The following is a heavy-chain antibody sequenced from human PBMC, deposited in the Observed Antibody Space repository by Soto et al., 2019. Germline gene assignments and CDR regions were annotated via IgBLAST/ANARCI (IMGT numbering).Heavy chain of an antibody. CDR1: GFTFSSYA. J-gene: IGHJ4*02. Sequence: EVQLLESGGGLVQPGGSLRLSCAASGFTFSSYAMSWVRQAPGKGLEWVSAISSSSSYIYYADSVKGRFTISRDNAKNSLYLQMNSLRAEDTAVYYCARVWGPPPAVAIDYWGQGTLVTVSS. CDR2: ISSSSSYI. CDR3: ARVWGPPPAVAIDY. V-gene: IGHV3-21*01. D-gene: IGHD6-19*01.